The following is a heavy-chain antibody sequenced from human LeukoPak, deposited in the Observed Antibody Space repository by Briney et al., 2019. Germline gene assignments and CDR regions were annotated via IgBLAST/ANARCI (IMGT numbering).Heavy chain of an antibody. CDR1: GFPFSSYE. Sequence: GGSLRLSCAASGFPFSSYEMNWVRQAPGKRLEWVSAVSGSGTDTYYADSVKGRFTISRDNSKNTLYLQLNSLGAEDTAIYYCAKTSRTNSAYDSPFDYWGQGTLVTVSS. CDR3: AKTSRTNSAYDSPFDY. J-gene: IGHJ4*02. D-gene: IGHD5-12*01. CDR2: VSGSGTDT. V-gene: IGHV3-23*01.